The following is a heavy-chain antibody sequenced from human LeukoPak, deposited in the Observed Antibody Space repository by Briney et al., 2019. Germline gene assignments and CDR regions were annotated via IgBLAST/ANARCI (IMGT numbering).Heavy chain of an antibody. CDR2: ISGSGGST. CDR1: GFTFSSYA. CDR3: ARAPITSPFYFDY. Sequence: QPGGSLRLSCAASGFTFSSYAMSWVRQAPGKGLEWFSAISGSGGSTYYADSVKGRFPISRDNAKNSLYLQMDSLRAEETALYYCARAPITSPFYFDYWGQGTLVTVSS. V-gene: IGHV3-23*01. D-gene: IGHD2-2*01. J-gene: IGHJ4*02.